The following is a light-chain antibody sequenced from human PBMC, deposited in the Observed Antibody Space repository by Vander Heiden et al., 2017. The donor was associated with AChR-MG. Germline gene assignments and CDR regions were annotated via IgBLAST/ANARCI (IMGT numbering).Light chain of an antibody. CDR1: SNDVGGYNS. Sequence: QSALTPPASLSASPAQSVAISCTGTSNDVGGYNSVSWYQQHPGKAPKVIIFDVSMRPSGVSNRFSGSKSGNTASLTISGLQAEDEADYYCSSYTGSSTWVFGGGTKVTVL. J-gene: IGLJ3*02. CDR2: DVS. V-gene: IGLV2-14*01. CDR3: SSYTGSSTWV.